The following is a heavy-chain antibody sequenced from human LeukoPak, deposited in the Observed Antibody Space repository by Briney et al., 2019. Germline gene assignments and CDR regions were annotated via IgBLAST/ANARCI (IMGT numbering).Heavy chain of an antibody. J-gene: IGHJ4*02. D-gene: IGHD6-19*01. Sequence: GASVKVSCKASGYTFTGYYMHWVRQAPGQGLEWMGWINPNSGGTNYAQKLQGRVTMTTDTSTSTAYMELRSLRSDDAAVYYCARDSERASSGWYMAWIQEDWGQGTLVTVSS. V-gene: IGHV1-2*02. CDR2: INPNSGGT. CDR3: ARDSERASSGWYMAWIQED. CDR1: GYTFTGYY.